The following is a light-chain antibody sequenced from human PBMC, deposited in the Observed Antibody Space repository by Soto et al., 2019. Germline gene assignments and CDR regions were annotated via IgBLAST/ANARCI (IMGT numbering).Light chain of an antibody. Sequence: PGERATLSCRASQSVSDSLAWYQQKPGQAPRVVIYDTSTRATGIPARFSGSGSGTDFTLTISSLEPEDFAIYYCHLRSNSWTFGQGTKVEIK. CDR1: QSVSDS. J-gene: IGKJ1*01. CDR3: HLRSNSWT. V-gene: IGKV3-11*01. CDR2: DTS.